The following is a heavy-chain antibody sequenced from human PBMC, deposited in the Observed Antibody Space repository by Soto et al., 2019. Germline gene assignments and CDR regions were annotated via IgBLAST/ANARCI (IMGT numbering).Heavy chain of an antibody. CDR1: GGSFSGYY. J-gene: IGHJ4*02. D-gene: IGHD3-9*01. V-gene: IGHV4-34*01. CDR2: INHSGST. CDR3: ARVLRYFDWLLSH. Sequence: PSETLSLTCAVYGGSFSGYYWSWIRQPPGKGLEWIGEINHSGSTNYNPSLKSRVTISVDTSKNQFSLKLSSVTAADTAVYCCARVLRYFDWLLSHWGQGTLVTVSS.